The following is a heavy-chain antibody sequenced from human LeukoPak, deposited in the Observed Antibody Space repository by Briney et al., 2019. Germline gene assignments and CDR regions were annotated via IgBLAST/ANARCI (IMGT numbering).Heavy chain of an antibody. V-gene: IGHV3-21*01. J-gene: IGHJ4*02. Sequence: SGGSLRLSCAASGFTFSSYSMNWVRQAPGKGLEWVSSISSSSSYIYYADSVKGRFTISRDNAKNSLYLQMNSLRAEDTAVYYCASEAQSAYDYRPLVDYWGQGTLVTVSS. CDR3: ASEAQSAYDYRPLVDY. CDR2: ISSSSSYI. D-gene: IGHD3-22*01. CDR1: GFTFSSYS.